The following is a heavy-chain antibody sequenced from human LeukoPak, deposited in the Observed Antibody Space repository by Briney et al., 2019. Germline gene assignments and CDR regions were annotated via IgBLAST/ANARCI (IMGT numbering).Heavy chain of an antibody. CDR2: ISYDGSNK. J-gene: IGHJ6*02. V-gene: IGHV3-30*03. Sequence: GGSLRLSCAASGFTFSSYGMHWVRQAPGKGLEWVAVISYDGSNKYYANSVKGRFTISRDNSKNTLYLQMNSLRAEDTAVYYCARGPAYSNYDFWWWSSHYGMDVWGQGTTVTVSS. CDR3: ARGPAYSNYDFWWWSSHYGMDV. D-gene: IGHD3-3*01. CDR1: GFTFSSYG.